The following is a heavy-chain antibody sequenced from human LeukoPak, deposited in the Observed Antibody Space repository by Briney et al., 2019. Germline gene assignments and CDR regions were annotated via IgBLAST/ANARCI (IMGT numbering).Heavy chain of an antibody. V-gene: IGHV4-31*03. CDR3: ARATSSRLVNYYGMDV. CDR2: IHYSGST. CDR1: GGSISSAGYY. Sequence: KTSQTLSLTCTVSGGSISSAGYYWSWVRQHPGKGLEWIGYIHYSGSTSYNPSLRSRVTISVDTSKNQFSLKLSSVTAADTAVYYCARATSSRLVNYYGMDVWGQGTTVTVSS. D-gene: IGHD6-19*01. J-gene: IGHJ6*02.